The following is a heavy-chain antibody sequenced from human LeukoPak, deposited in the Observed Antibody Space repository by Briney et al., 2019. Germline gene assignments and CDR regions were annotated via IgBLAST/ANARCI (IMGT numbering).Heavy chain of an antibody. Sequence: GGSLRLSCAASGFTFSNYWMHWVRQAPGKGLMWVSRISTDGSNTNYADSVKGRFTISRDNSKNTLYLQMNSLRAEDTAVYYCAKDGVLRVRWGQGTLVTVSS. CDR1: GFTFSNYW. CDR2: ISTDGSNT. CDR3: AKDGVLRVR. D-gene: IGHD4-17*01. V-gene: IGHV3-74*01. J-gene: IGHJ4*02.